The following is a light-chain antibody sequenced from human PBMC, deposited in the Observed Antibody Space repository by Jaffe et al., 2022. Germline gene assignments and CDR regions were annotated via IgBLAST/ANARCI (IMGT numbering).Light chain of an antibody. V-gene: IGLV3-25*03. Sequence: SYELTQPPSVSVSPGQTARITCSGDALPKQYAYWYQQKPGQAPVLVIYKDSERPSGIPERFSGSSSGTTVTLTISGVQAEDEADYYCQSADSSGHLSVVFGGGTKLTVL. CDR3: QSADSSGHLSVV. CDR2: KDS. J-gene: IGLJ2*01. CDR1: ALPKQY.